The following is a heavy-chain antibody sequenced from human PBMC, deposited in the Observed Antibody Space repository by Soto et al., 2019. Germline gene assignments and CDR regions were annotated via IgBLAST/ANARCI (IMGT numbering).Heavy chain of an antibody. D-gene: IGHD1-26*01. Sequence: PAETLSLTCFVSNFSISSGYYWGFIRQSPGKGLEWIASIYRSGTTSYNPSLKSRVTISVDPSKNQFSLMLTAVTAADTAVYYCARTHSGSYYSVFNYWGRGSLVTVSS. CDR1: NFSISSGYY. J-gene: IGHJ4*02. V-gene: IGHV4-38-2*01. CDR2: IYRSGTT. CDR3: ARTHSGSYYSVFNY.